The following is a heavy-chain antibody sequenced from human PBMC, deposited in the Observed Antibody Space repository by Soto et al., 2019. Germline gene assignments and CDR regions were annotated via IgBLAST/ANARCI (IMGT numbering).Heavy chain of an antibody. CDR2: IYYSGST. D-gene: IGHD1-26*01. Sequence: QLQLQESGPGLVKPSETLSLTCTVSGGSISSSSYYWGWIRQPPGKGLEWIGSIYYSGSTYYNPSLKSRVTISVDTSKNQFSLKLSSVTAADTAVYYCARLREWELLVGSVNWFDPWGQGTLVTVSS. CDR3: ARLREWELLVGSVNWFDP. V-gene: IGHV4-39*01. CDR1: GGSISSSSYY. J-gene: IGHJ5*02.